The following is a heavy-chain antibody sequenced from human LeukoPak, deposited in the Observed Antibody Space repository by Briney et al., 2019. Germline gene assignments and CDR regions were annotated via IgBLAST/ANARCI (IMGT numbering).Heavy chain of an antibody. V-gene: IGHV3-9*03. CDR1: GFTFSSYG. D-gene: IGHD6-19*01. CDR2: ISWNSGSI. Sequence: GGSLRLSCAASGFTFSSYGMHWVRQAPGKGLEWVSGISWNSGSIGYADSVKGRFTISRDNAKNSLYLQMNSLRAEDMALYYCAKGDSSGWKSAFDIWGQGTMVTVSS. CDR3: AKGDSSGWKSAFDI. J-gene: IGHJ3*02.